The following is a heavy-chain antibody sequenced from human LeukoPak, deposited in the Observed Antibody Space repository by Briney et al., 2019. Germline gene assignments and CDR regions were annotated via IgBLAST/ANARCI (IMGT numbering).Heavy chain of an antibody. CDR2: IYPGDSDT. V-gene: IGHV5-51*01. CDR3: ARRVGRWLQLYYFDY. J-gene: IGHJ4*02. CDR1: GYSFTSYW. D-gene: IGHD5-24*01. Sequence: GESLKISCKGSGYSFTSYWIGWVRQMPGKGLEWMGIIYPGDSDTRYSPSFQGQVTISADKSISTAYLQWSSLKASDTAMYYCARRVGRWLQLYYFDYWGQGTLVTVSS.